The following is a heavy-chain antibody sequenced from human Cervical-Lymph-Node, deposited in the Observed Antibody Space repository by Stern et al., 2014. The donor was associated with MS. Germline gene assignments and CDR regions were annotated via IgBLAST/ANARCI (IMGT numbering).Heavy chain of an antibody. V-gene: IGHV5-51*03. CDR1: GYTFTNNW. CDR2: IYPDAQDI. Sequence: EVQLVESGAEVKKPGESLKISCKGSGYTFTNNWIAWVRQMPGKGLEWMGVIYPDAQDIRYTPSLQGQVPISADTSISTAYRQGSSLKAAASAVYYCASPPPRRKWDDPNYGMDVWGQGTTVTVSS. CDR3: ASPPPRRKWDDPNYGMDV. D-gene: IGHD1-1*01. J-gene: IGHJ6*02.